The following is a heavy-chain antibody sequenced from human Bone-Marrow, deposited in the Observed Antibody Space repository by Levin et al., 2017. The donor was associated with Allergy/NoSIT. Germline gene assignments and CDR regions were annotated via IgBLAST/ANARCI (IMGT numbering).Heavy chain of an antibody. J-gene: IGHJ4*02. D-gene: IGHD6-25*01. CDR2: INTNTGNP. V-gene: IGHV7-4-1*02. CDR1: GYTFTTYT. Sequence: GESLKISCKASGYTFTTYTMNWVRLAPGQGLEWMGWINTNTGNPTYAQGFTGRFVFSLDTSVSTAYLPISSLEAEDPAVYYRARALPHSSGEKRGFDYWGQGTLVTVSS. CDR3: ARALPHSSGEKRGFDY.